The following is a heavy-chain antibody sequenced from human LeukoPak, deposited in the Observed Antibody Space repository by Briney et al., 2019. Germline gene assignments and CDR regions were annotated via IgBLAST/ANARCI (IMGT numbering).Heavy chain of an antibody. V-gene: IGHV4-34*01. Sequence: PPETLSRTCAVYGGSFSGDYWGWIRQPPGKVLEWVGEINHSGSTNYNPSLKSRVTISVDTSKNQCSLKLSSVTAADTAVYYCATRDPFIAAAPSDWGQGTLVTVSS. J-gene: IGHJ4*02. D-gene: IGHD6-13*01. CDR2: INHSGST. CDR3: ATRDPFIAAAPSD. CDR1: GGSFSGDY.